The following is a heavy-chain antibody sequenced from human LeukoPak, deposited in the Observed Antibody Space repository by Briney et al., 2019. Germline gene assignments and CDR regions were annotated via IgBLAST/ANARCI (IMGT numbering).Heavy chain of an antibody. CDR3: AKEQNSGWRDFDY. Sequence: PGRSLRLSCAASGFTFSTYGMHWVRQAPGRGLEWVAVISYDGSEKYYPDSVKGRFTISRDNSRNTVFLQMSSLRAEDTAVYYCAKEQNSGWRDFDYWGQGTLVTVSS. CDR2: ISYDGSEK. V-gene: IGHV3-30*18. CDR1: GFTFSTYG. D-gene: IGHD6-19*01. J-gene: IGHJ4*02.